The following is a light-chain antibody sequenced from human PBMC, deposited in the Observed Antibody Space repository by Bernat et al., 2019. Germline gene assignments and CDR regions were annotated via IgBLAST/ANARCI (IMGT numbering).Light chain of an antibody. V-gene: IGLV3-1*01. J-gene: IGLJ2*01. Sequence: SCELTQPPSVSVSPGQTASFTCSGDKLGDKYASWYQQKPGQSPVLVIYQDNKRPSGNPERFSGSNSGNTATLTISGTQPMDEADYYCQAWDSSTHVVFGGGTKLTVL. CDR3: QAWDSSTHVV. CDR1: KLGDKY. CDR2: QDN.